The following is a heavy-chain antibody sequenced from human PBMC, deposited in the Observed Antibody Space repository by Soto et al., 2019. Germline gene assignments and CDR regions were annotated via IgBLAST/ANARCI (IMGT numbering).Heavy chain of an antibody. D-gene: IGHD2-2*01. V-gene: IGHV3-23*01. J-gene: IGHJ6*02. Sequence: GGSLRLSCAASGFTFSSYAMSWVRQAPGKGLEWVSAISGSGGSTYYADSVKGRFTISRDNSKNTLYLQMNSLRAEDTAVYYCAKAHGYCSSTSCYAENYYYYGMDVWGQGTTVTVSS. CDR2: ISGSGGST. CDR3: AKAHGYCSSTSCYAENYYYYGMDV. CDR1: GFTFSSYA.